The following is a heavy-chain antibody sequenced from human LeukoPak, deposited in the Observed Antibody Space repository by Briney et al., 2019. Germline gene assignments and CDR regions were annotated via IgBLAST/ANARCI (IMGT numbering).Heavy chain of an antibody. V-gene: IGHV4-39*07. J-gene: IGHJ3*02. D-gene: IGHD3-22*01. Sequence: SETLSLTCTVSGGSISSYYWGWIRQPPGKGLEWIGSIYYSGSTYYNPSLKSRVTISVDTSKNQFSLKLSSVTAADTAVYYCARGTTYYYDSSGPQDAFDIWGQGTMVTVSS. CDR1: GGSISSYY. CDR3: ARGTTYYYDSSGPQDAFDI. CDR2: IYYSGST.